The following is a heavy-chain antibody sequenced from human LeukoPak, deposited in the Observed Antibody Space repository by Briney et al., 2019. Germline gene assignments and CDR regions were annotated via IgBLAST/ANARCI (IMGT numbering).Heavy chain of an antibody. CDR3: ARDSVAAVFDY. CDR2: ISSSGSTI. J-gene: IGHJ4*02. V-gene: IGHV3-48*03. CDR1: GFTFSSYE. Sequence: GGSLRLCCAASGFTFSSYEMNWVRQAAGKGLEWVSYISSSGSTIYYADSVKGRFTISRDNAKNSLYLQMNSLRAEDTAVYYCARDSVAAVFDYWGQGTLVTVSS. D-gene: IGHD6-19*01.